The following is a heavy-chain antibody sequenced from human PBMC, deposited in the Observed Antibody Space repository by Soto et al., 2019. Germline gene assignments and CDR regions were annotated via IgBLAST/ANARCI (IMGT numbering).Heavy chain of an antibody. Sequence: QVQLVQSGAEVKKPESSVKVSCKAPGGTFSTYAISWVRQAPGQELEWMGGIIPMFGTANYAQRCQDRVTITANESTKTDYMELSCLRSEDTAVYFCASGIQLWLRRINNGYSGWGQGTLVTVSS. CDR3: ASGIQLWLRRINNGYSG. D-gene: IGHD5-18*01. J-gene: IGHJ4*02. CDR1: GGTFSTYA. CDR2: IIPMFGTA. V-gene: IGHV1-69*12.